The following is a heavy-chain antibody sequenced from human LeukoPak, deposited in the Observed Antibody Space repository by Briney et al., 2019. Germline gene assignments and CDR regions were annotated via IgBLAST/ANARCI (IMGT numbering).Heavy chain of an antibody. CDR3: ARDFRPDYYDSSGFDI. CDR2: INSDGSST. D-gene: IGHD3-22*01. V-gene: IGHV3-74*01. Sequence: GGSLRLSCAASGFTFSSYWMHWVRQAPGKGLVRVSRINSDGSSTSYADSVKGRFTISRDNAKNTLYLQMNSLRAEDTAVYCCARDFRPDYYDSSGFDIWGQGTMVTVSS. CDR1: GFTFSSYW. J-gene: IGHJ3*02.